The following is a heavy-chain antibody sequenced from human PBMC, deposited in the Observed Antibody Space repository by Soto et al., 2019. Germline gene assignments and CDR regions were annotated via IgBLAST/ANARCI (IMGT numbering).Heavy chain of an antibody. CDR1: GGSISSGGYY. Sequence: QVQLQESGPGLVKPLQTLSLTCTVSGGSISSGGYYWNWIRQHPGKGLEWIGYIYYSGTTYYNPSLKSRVTISVDTSKNQFSLKLSSVTAADTAVYYCAASCVGCGGFNYYGMDVWGQGTTVTVSS. CDR3: AASCVGCGGFNYYGMDV. D-gene: IGHD2-21*01. J-gene: IGHJ6*02. CDR2: IYYSGTT. V-gene: IGHV4-31*03.